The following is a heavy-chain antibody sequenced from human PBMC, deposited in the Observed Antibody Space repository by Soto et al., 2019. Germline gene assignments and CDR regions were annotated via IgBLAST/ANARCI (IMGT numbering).Heavy chain of an antibody. CDR2: SYDSGIT. D-gene: IGHD4-4*01. V-gene: IGHV4-39*01. CDR1: GGSIISSGNY. J-gene: IGHJ6*02. Sequence: RSETLSLTCSVSGGSIISSGNYWGWIRQPPGKGLEWIGNSYDSGITFYNPSRKSRVTISVDSSKNQFSRELSSVTAADTAVYFCARQEGYSNYYYFNGVDVWGQGTTFTVS. CDR3: ARQEGYSNYYYFNGVDV.